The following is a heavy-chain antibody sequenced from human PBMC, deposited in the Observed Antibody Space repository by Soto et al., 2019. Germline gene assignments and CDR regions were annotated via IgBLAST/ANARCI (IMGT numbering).Heavy chain of an antibody. CDR3: ARLPGIAARHCYYYGMDV. D-gene: IGHD6-6*01. Sequence: SETLSLTCAVYGGSFSGYYWSWIRQPPGKGLEWIGEINHSGSTNYNPSLKSRVTISVDTSKNQFSLKLSSVTAADTAVYYCARLPGIAARHCYYYGMDVWGQGTTVTVSS. V-gene: IGHV4-34*01. J-gene: IGHJ6*02. CDR1: GGSFSGYY. CDR2: INHSGST.